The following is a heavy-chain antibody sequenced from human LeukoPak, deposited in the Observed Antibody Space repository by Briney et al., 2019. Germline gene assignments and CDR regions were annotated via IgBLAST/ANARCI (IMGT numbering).Heavy chain of an antibody. CDR2: IRYDGSNK. J-gene: IGHJ6*03. CDR3: AKDGLAAANYYYMDV. V-gene: IGHV3-30*02. Sequence: GGSLRLSCAASGFTFSSYGMHWVRRAPGKGLEWVAFIRYDGSNKYYADSVKGRFTISRDNSKNTLYLQMNSLRAEDTAVYYCAKDGLAAANYYYMDVWGKGTTVTISS. CDR1: GFTFSSYG. D-gene: IGHD6-13*01.